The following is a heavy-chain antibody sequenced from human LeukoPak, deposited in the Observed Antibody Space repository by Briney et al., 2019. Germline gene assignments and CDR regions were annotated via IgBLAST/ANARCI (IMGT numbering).Heavy chain of an antibody. Sequence: ASVKVSCKASGYSFAGYYMHWVRQAPRKALEWMGWINPKIGGTNYAQKFQGRVTMTRDTSISTAYMELSRLRSDDTAVYYCAREIGSGSFLDNWGQGTLVTVSP. CDR3: AREIGSGSFLDN. D-gene: IGHD3-10*01. CDR2: INPKIGGT. V-gene: IGHV1-2*02. J-gene: IGHJ4*02. CDR1: GYSFAGYY.